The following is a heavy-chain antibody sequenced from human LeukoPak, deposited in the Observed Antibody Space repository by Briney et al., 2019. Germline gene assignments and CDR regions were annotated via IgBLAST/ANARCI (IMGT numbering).Heavy chain of an antibody. V-gene: IGHV3-23*01. CDR3: AKDYWNYEWYFDY. D-gene: IGHD1-7*01. Sequence: GGSLRLSCAASGFSFDNYAMSWVRQAPGKGLEWVSVICGSGTCTYYADFVKGRFTISRDNSKNTLSLQMNILRADDTAVYYCAKDYWNYEWYFDYWGQGTLVTVSS. CDR1: GFSFDNYA. CDR2: ICGSGTCT. J-gene: IGHJ4*02.